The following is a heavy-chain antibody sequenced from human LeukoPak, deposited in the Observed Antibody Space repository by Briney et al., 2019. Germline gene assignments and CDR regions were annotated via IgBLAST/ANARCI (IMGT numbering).Heavy chain of an antibody. D-gene: IGHD3-3*01. CDR1: GFTFSRYP. Sequence: GGSLRLSCSASGFTFSRYPMHWVRQAPGKGLEYVSAISGNGGSTYYADSVKGRFTISRDNSKDTLYLQMSSLRTEDTAIYYCVKAQYDFWSGLDYWGQGTLVTVSS. V-gene: IGHV3-64D*09. CDR2: ISGNGGST. CDR3: VKAQYDFWSGLDY. J-gene: IGHJ4*02.